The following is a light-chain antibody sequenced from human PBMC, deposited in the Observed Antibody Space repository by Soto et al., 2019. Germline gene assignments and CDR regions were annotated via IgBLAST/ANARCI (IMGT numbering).Light chain of an antibody. V-gene: IGKV3-11*01. CDR1: QSVSSY. J-gene: IGKJ2*01. CDR3: QHRGRWPRT. Sequence: EIVLTQSPATLSLSPGERATLSCRASQSVSSYLAWYQQKPGQAPRLLIYGAPNRATGIPARFSGSGSGTDFTLTISSLEPEDFAVYYCQHRGRWPRTFGQGTKLESK. CDR2: GAP.